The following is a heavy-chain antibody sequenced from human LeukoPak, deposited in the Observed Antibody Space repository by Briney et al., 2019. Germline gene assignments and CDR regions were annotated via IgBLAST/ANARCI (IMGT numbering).Heavy chain of an antibody. CDR2: ISYDGSNK. CDR3: ARGPPYYDFWSGSYFDY. Sequence: GGSLRLSCAASGFTFSSYAMHWVRQAPGKGLEWVAVISYDGSNKYYADSVKGRLTISRDNSKNTLYLQMNSLRAEDTAVYYCARGPPYYDFWSGSYFDYWGQGTLVTVSS. J-gene: IGHJ4*02. V-gene: IGHV3-30-3*01. D-gene: IGHD3-3*01. CDR1: GFTFSSYA.